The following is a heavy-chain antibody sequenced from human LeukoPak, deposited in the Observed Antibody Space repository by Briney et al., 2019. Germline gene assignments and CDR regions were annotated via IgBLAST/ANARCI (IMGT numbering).Heavy chain of an antibody. J-gene: IGHJ4*02. D-gene: IGHD5-12*01. V-gene: IGHV1-2*06. Sequence: ASVRVSCKASGYTFTGYYMHWVRQAPGQGLEWMGRINPNSGGTNYAQKFQGRVTMTRDTSISTAYMELSRLRSDDTAVYYCARLYSGYDSDYWGQGTLVTVSS. CDR3: ARLYSGYDSDY. CDR2: INPNSGGT. CDR1: GYTFTGYY.